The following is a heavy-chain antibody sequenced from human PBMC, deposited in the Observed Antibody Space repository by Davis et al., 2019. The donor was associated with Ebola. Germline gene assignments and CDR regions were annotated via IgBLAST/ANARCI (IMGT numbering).Heavy chain of an antibody. J-gene: IGHJ4*02. CDR2: TSASGRTV. Sequence: GESLKISCAASAFTFDNYAMSWVRQAPGKGLEWVSTTSASGRTVEYAASMKGRFTISRDNSKNTLYLEMDSLRADDTAVYYCAKDNGMSVTCVDFWGQGTLVTVSS. CDR1: AFTFDNYA. V-gene: IGHV3-23*01. CDR3: AKDNGMSVTCVDF. D-gene: IGHD5/OR15-5a*01.